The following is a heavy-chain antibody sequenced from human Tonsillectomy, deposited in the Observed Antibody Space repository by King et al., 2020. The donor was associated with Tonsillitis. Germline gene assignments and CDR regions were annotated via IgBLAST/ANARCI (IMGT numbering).Heavy chain of an antibody. CDR2: IYYSGST. Sequence: QLQESGPGLVKPSETLSLTCTVSGGSISSYYWSWIRPPPGKGLEWIGYIYYSGSTNYNPSLKSRVTISVDTSKNQFSLKLSSVTAADTAVYYCARGAAYSSGWYGYYYYYMDVWGKGTTVTVSS. J-gene: IGHJ6*03. CDR1: GGSISSYY. D-gene: IGHD6-19*01. V-gene: IGHV4-59*01. CDR3: ARGAAYSSGWYGYYYYYMDV.